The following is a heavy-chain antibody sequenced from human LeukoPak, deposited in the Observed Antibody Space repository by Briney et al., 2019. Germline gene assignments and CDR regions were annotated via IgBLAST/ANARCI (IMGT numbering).Heavy chain of an antibody. J-gene: IGHJ4*02. D-gene: IGHD6-19*01. CDR1: GYTFTGYY. V-gene: IGHV1-2*02. Sequence: GASVKVSCKTSGYTFTGYYIHWVRQAPAQGLEWMGFSNPNIAATNYAQKFQGRVTMTRDTSISTVFMELSNLRSDETSVYYCARDGRVRAVTDWGQGTLVTVSS. CDR2: SNPNIAAT. CDR3: ARDGRVRAVTD.